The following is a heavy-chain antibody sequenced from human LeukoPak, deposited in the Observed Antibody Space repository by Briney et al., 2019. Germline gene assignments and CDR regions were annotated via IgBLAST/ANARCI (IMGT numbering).Heavy chain of an antibody. CDR3: ARAEYYYGSGSYDS. J-gene: IGHJ4*02. D-gene: IGHD3-10*01. Sequence: SETLSLTCTVSGGSISTITYYWGWIRQPPGKGLEWVGHMYYRGNTFYNPSLKSRVTISVDTSKNQFSLKLSSVTAADTAVYYCARAEYYYGSGSYDSWGQGTLVTVSS. V-gene: IGHV4-39*07. CDR1: GGSISTITYY. CDR2: MYYRGNT.